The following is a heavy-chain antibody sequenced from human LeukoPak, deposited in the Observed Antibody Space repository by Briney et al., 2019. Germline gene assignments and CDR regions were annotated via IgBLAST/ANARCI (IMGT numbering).Heavy chain of an antibody. CDR2: INHSGST. Sequence: SETLSLTCAVYGGSFSGYYWSWIRQPPGKGLERIGEINHSGSTNYNPSLKSRVTISVDTSKNQFSLKLSSVTAADTAVYYCARFGYGSDFDYWGQGTLVTVSS. CDR1: GGSFSGYY. J-gene: IGHJ4*02. V-gene: IGHV4-34*01. CDR3: ARFGYGSDFDY. D-gene: IGHD3-10*01.